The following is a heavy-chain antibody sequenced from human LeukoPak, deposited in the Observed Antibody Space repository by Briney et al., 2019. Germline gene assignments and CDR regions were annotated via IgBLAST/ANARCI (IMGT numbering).Heavy chain of an antibody. D-gene: IGHD1-7*01. CDR1: XXXXXXXX. J-gene: IGHJ5*02. V-gene: IGHV1-69*01. Sequence: VXVSCKASXXXXXXXXXSWVXXAPGXXXXXMXXXIXIFGTANYAQKFQGRVTITADESTSTAYMELSSLRSEDTAVYYCARASQRITGTNNWFDPWGQGTLVTVSS. CDR2: XIXIFGTA. CDR3: ARASQRITGTNNWFDP.